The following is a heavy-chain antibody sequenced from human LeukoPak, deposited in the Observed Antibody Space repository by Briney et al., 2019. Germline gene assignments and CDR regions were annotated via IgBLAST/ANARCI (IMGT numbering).Heavy chain of an antibody. V-gene: IGHV3-66*01. CDR3: ARDVKGAATAFDI. J-gene: IGHJ3*02. CDR1: GFTVSSNY. D-gene: IGHD1-26*01. Sequence: GGSLRLSCAASGFTVSSNYMSWVRQAPGKGLEWVSVIYSGGSTYYADSVKGRFTISRDNSKNTLYLQMNSLRAEDTAVYYCARDVKGAATAFDIWAKGQWSPSLQ. CDR2: IYSGGST.